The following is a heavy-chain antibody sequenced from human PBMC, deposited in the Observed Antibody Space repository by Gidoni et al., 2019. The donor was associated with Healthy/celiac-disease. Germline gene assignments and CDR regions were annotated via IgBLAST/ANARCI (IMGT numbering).Heavy chain of an antibody. Sequence: QVQLQVSRSGLVKPSETLSLTCTVSGGSISSYYWSWIRQPHGKGLEWIGYIYYSEGTNYNPSLKSRVTISEDTSKNQFSMKLSYVTAADTGVYYCATVPQARLADYWGQGTLVTVSS. CDR2: IYYSEGT. CDR1: GGSISSYY. V-gene: IGHV4-59*03. CDR3: ATVPQARLADY. J-gene: IGHJ4*02. D-gene: IGHD3-9*01.